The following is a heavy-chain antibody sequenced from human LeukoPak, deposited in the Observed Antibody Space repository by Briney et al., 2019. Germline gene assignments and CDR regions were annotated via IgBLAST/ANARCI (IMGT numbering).Heavy chain of an antibody. Sequence: GGSLRLSCAASGFTFNIYAMSWVRQAPGKGLAWVSGLNEDGGYTYYGDSVKGRFTISRDNSENTLYLQMSSLRAEDTAIYYCVRDFSCSGGSCPLFDSWGQGTPVSVSS. CDR2: LNEDGGYT. D-gene: IGHD2-15*01. CDR1: GFTFNIYA. J-gene: IGHJ4*02. V-gene: IGHV3-23*01. CDR3: VRDFSCSGGSCPLFDS.